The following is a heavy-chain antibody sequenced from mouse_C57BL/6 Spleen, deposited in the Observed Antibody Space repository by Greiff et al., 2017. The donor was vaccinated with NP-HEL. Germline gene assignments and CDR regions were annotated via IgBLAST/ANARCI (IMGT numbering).Heavy chain of an antibody. J-gene: IGHJ4*01. V-gene: IGHV1-15*01. Sequence: VQLQQSGAELVRPGASVTLSCKASGYTFTDYEMHWVKQTPVHGLEWIGAIDPETGGTAYNQKFKGKAILTADKSSSTAYMELRSLTSEDSAVYYCTSHGYHAMDYWGQGTSVTVSS. CDR3: TSHGYHAMDY. CDR2: IDPETGGT. CDR1: GYTFTDYE.